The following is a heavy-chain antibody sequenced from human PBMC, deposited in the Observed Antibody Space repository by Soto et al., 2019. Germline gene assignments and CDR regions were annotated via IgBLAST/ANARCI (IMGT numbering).Heavy chain of an antibody. D-gene: IGHD2-2*01. J-gene: IGHJ6*02. CDR2: ISDDGSNK. V-gene: IGHV3-30*03. Sequence: GGSQRLSYAASGFTFGSYGVHWVRQAPGKGLEWVAVISDDGSNKYYADSVKGRFTISRDNSKNTLYLQMNSLRAEDTAVYYCARDLWDIVVVPAAMAYYYYGMDVWGQGTTVTVSS. CDR3: ARDLWDIVVVPAAMAYYYYGMDV. CDR1: GFTFGSYG.